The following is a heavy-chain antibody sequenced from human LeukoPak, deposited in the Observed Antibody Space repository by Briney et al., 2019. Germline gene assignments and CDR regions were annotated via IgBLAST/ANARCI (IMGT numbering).Heavy chain of an antibody. J-gene: IGHJ4*02. D-gene: IGHD2-15*01. Sequence: GGSLRLSCAASGFTVSSNFMTWVRQAPGKGLEWVSVIYSGGNTYYADSVKGRFTISRDNSKNTLYLQMNSLRAEDTAVYYCARGYCTGGNCYSGDYWGQGTLVTVPS. CDR1: GFTVSSNF. CDR3: ARGYCTGGNCYSGDY. CDR2: IYSGGNT. V-gene: IGHV3-53*01.